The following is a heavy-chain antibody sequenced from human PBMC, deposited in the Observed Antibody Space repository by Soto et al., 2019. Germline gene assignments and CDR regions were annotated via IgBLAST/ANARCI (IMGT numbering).Heavy chain of an antibody. CDR3: AKNPGYYYDSTGYHFDY. V-gene: IGHV3-74*03. CDR1: GFTFSSYW. Sequence: PGGSLRLSCAASGFTFSSYWMHWVRQVPGKGLVWVSHINSDGTHTTYADSVKGRFTISRDNSKNTLYLQMNSLRAEDTAVYYCAKNPGYYYDSTGYHFDYWGQGT. D-gene: IGHD3-22*01. CDR2: INSDGTHT. J-gene: IGHJ4*02.